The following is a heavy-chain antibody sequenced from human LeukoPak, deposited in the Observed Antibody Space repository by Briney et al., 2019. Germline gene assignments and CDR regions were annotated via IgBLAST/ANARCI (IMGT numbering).Heavy chain of an antibody. CDR2: IYSGGST. V-gene: IGHV3-53*01. Sequence: GGSLRLSCAASGFTVSSNYMSWVRQAPGKGLEWVSVIYSGGSTYYADSVKGRFTISRDNSKNTLYLQMNSLRAEDTAVYYCAREGTSSGWYPFDYWGQGTLVTVSS. CDR1: GFTVSSNY. CDR3: AREGTSSGWYPFDY. D-gene: IGHD6-19*01. J-gene: IGHJ4*02.